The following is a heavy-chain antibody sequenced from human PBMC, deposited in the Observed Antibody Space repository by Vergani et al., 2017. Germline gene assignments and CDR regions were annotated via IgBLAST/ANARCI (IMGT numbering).Heavy chain of an antibody. Sequence: QVQLQESGPGLVKPPGTLSLTCAVSGDSIRSNNCWTWVRQPPGKGLEWIGEICHTEDTKYSPSLKSRVTVSVDESRNLFSLRLNSVTAADTAVYYCATIGYRRWGYYFDYWVQGILVTVSS. CDR1: GDSIRSNNC. CDR2: ICHTEDT. J-gene: IGHJ4*02. CDR3: ATIGYRRWGYYFDY. D-gene: IGHD2-2*02. V-gene: IGHV4-4*03.